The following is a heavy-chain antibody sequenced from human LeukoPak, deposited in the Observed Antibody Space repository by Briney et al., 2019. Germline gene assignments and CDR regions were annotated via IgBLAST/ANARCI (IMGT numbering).Heavy chain of an antibody. CDR2: IKQDGSEK. CDR1: GFTFSSYW. D-gene: IGHD5-24*01. V-gene: IGHV3-7*01. Sequence: GGSLRLSCAASGFTFSSYWMSWVRQAPGKGLERVANIKQDGSEKYYVDSVKGRFTISRDNAKNSLYLQMNSLRAEDTAVYYCAAERWLQLGGAFDIWGQGTMVTVSS. CDR3: AAERWLQLGGAFDI. J-gene: IGHJ3*02.